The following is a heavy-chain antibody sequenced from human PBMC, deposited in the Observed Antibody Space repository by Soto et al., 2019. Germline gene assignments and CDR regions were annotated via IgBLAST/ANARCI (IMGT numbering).Heavy chain of an antibody. V-gene: IGHV3-53*01. Sequence: PGGSLRLSCTASGLSVRNNYMSWVRQAPGMGLEWVSVIYNDGTTYYADSVKGRFTLSRDTYKNTLSLQMDSLRAEDTAVYYCVRPLPSGRNYGMDVWGQGTTVTVSS. CDR1: GLSVRNNY. J-gene: IGHJ6*02. CDR2: IYNDGTT. D-gene: IGHD3-10*01. CDR3: VRPLPSGRNYGMDV.